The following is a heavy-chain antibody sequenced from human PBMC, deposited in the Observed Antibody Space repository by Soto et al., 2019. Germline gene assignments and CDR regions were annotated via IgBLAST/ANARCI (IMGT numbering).Heavy chain of an antibody. D-gene: IGHD6-19*01. V-gene: IGHV4-39*01. CDR2: IYYSGST. CDR1: GGSISSSSYY. Sequence: SETLSLTCTVSGGSISSSSYYWGWIRQPPGKGLEWIGSIYYSGSTYYNPSLKSRVTISVDTSKNQFSLKLSSVTAADTAVYYCLGIAVAGSYYYYYMDVWGKGTTVTVSS. CDR3: LGIAVAGSYYYYYMDV. J-gene: IGHJ6*03.